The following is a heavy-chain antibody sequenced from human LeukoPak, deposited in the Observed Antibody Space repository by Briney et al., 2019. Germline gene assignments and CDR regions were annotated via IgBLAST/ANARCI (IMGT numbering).Heavy chain of an antibody. CDR2: ISSGGGTV. V-gene: IGHV3-48*03. CDR3: VTLTSYYDSRGYSSGY. D-gene: IGHD3-22*01. Sequence: GGSLRLSCAASGFTFSNYEMNWVRQAPGQRLEWVSYISSGGGTVDYADSVKGRFTISRDNTKNSLYLQMDSLRAEDTALYYCVTLTSYYDSRGYSSGYWGQGTLVTVSS. CDR1: GFTFSNYE. J-gene: IGHJ4*02.